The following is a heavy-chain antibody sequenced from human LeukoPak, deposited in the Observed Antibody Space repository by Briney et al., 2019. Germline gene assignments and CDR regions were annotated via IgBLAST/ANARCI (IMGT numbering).Heavy chain of an antibody. V-gene: IGHV1-69*05. Sequence: GASVKVSCKPSGGTFSSYAISWVRQAPGQGLEWMGGIIPVFHTAKYAQNFQDRLTITTDESTDTVYMELSSLRSEDTAVYYCARDYNFDSSPYDDALDIWGQGTMVTVPS. D-gene: IGHD3-22*01. CDR2: IIPVFHTA. CDR3: ARDYNFDSSPYDDALDI. J-gene: IGHJ3*02. CDR1: GGTFSSYA.